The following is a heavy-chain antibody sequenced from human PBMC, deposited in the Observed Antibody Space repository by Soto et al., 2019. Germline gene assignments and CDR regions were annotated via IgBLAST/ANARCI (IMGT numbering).Heavy chain of an antibody. Sequence: EVQLVESGGGLVQPGGSLRLSCAASGFTFSTYWMHWVRQVPGKGLVWVSRIHADGSDTSYADSVKGRFTISRDNTQNTLYLQMDRLRGEDTAVYFCASIPYCPAGSCYDLDYWGQGTRVTVSS. CDR1: GFTFSTYW. V-gene: IGHV3-74*01. J-gene: IGHJ4*02. CDR2: IHADGSDT. CDR3: ASIPYCPAGSCYDLDY. D-gene: IGHD2-2*01.